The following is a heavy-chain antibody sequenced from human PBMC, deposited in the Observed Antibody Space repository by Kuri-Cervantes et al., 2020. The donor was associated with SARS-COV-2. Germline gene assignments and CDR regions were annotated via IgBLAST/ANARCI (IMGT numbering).Heavy chain of an antibody. D-gene: IGHD6-19*01. V-gene: IGHV1-24*01. J-gene: IGHJ5*02. Sequence: GGSLRLSCKVSGYTLTELSMHWVRQAPGKGLEWMGGFDPEDGETIYAQKFQGRVTITADKSTSTAYMELSSLRSEDTAVYYCASGGEPGYSSGWPRFDPWGQGTLVTVSS. CDR2: FDPEDGET. CDR3: ASGGEPGYSSGWPRFDP. CDR1: GYTLTELS.